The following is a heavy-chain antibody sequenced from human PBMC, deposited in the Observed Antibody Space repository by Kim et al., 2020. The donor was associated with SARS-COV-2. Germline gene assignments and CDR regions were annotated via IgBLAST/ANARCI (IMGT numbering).Heavy chain of an antibody. CDR3: ARLGYMVRGVTSSFDY. V-gene: IGHV5-51*01. D-gene: IGHD3-10*01. Sequence: SFQGQVTMSADKSISTAYLQWSSLKASDTAIYYCARLGYMVRGVTSSFDYWGQGTLVTVSS. J-gene: IGHJ4*02.